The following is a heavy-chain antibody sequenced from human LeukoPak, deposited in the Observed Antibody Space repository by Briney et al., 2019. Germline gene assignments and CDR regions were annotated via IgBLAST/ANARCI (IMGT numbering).Heavy chain of an antibody. Sequence: GGSLRLSCAASGFTFSSYSMNWVRQAPGKGLEWVSYISSSSSTIYYADSVKGRFTISRDNAKNSLYLQMNSLRAEDTAVYYCARVHYEANYYYYYMDVWGKGTTVTVSS. V-gene: IGHV3-48*04. J-gene: IGHJ6*03. CDR1: GFTFSSYS. D-gene: IGHD3-22*01. CDR3: ARVHYEANYYYYYMDV. CDR2: ISSSSSTI.